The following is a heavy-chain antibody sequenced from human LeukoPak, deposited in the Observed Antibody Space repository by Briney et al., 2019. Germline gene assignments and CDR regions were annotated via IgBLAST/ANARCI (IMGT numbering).Heavy chain of an antibody. CDR1: GFTFSSYE. CDR2: ISSSGSTI. J-gene: IGHJ3*02. V-gene: IGHV3-48*03. Sequence: GGSLRLSCAASGFTFSSYEMNWVRQAPGKGLEWVSYISSSGSTIYYADSVKGRFTISRDNAKNSLYLQMNSLRAEDTAVYYCARVAPGDAFDIWGQGTMVTVSS. CDR3: ARVAPGDAFDI.